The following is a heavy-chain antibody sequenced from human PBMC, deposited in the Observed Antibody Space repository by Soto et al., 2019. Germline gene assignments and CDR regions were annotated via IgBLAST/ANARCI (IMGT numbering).Heavy chain of an antibody. V-gene: IGHV1-69*13. Sequence: GASVKVSCKASGDTFSTYTITWVRQAPGQGLEWMGGIIPRSGTSNYAQKFQGRVTITADESTSTAYMELSSLRSEDTALYYCAKGSRADCYSDSDYWGQGTLVTVSS. CDR3: AKGSRADCYSDSDY. CDR2: IIPRSGTS. CDR1: GDTFSTYT. D-gene: IGHD2-21*02. J-gene: IGHJ4*02.